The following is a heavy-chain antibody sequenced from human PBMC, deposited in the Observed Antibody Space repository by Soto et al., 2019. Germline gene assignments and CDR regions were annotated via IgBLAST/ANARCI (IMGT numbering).Heavy chain of an antibody. CDR2: ISYDGSNK. V-gene: IGHV3-30-3*01. CDR3: ARGGIVVVILDY. CDR1: GFTFSSYA. Sequence: GGSLRLSCATSGFTFSSYAMPLVRQAPGKGLEWVAVISYDGSNKYYADSVKGRFTISRDNSKNTLYLQMNSLRAEDTAVYYCARGGIVVVILDYWGQGTLVTVSS. D-gene: IGHD3-22*01. J-gene: IGHJ4*02.